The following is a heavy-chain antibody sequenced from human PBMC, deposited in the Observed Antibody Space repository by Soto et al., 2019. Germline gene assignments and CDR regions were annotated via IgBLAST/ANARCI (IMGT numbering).Heavy chain of an antibody. CDR3: AKGLINGRWYAED. Sequence: PGESLKISCGASGFTFSSCVMTWVRQAPGKGLEWVSCITDSGTGTYYADSVKGRFTISRDNSKNTMYLQMNNLRAEDTGVYYCAKGLINGRWYAEDWGQGTLVTGSS. CDR2: ITDSGTGT. CDR1: GFTFSSCV. D-gene: IGHD6-13*01. V-gene: IGHV3-23*01. J-gene: IGHJ4*02.